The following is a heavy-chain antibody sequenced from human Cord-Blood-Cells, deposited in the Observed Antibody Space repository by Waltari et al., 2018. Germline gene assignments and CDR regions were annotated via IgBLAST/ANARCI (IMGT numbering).Heavy chain of an antibody. Sequence: WNWIRQSPSRGLEWLGRTYYRSKWYNDYAVSVKSRITINPDTSKNQFSLQLNSVTPEDTAVYYCAREGRRAGYYYYMDVWGKGTTVTVSS. V-gene: IGHV6-1*01. J-gene: IGHJ6*03. CDR3: AREGRRAGYYYYMDV. D-gene: IGHD3-10*01. CDR2: TYYRSKWYN.